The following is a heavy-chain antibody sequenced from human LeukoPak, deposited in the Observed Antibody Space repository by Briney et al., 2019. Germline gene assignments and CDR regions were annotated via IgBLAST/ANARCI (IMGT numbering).Heavy chain of an antibody. J-gene: IGHJ4*02. CDR2: IYWNGDQ. CDR3: AHKRNWVFVY. CDR1: GFSLSTNAVG. D-gene: IGHD7-27*01. V-gene: IGHV2-5*01. Sequence: SGPTLVKPTQTLTLTCTFSGFSLSTNAVGVGWIRQPPGKALEWLALIYWNGDQRYSPSLQSRLSITKDTSKNQVVLTMTNMDPVDTATYYCAHKRNWVFVYWGQGTLVTVPS.